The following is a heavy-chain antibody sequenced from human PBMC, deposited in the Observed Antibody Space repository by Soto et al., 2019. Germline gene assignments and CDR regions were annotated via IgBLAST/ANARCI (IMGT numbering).Heavy chain of an antibody. V-gene: IGHV3-48*03. CDR2: ISSSGSTI. CDR3: AKDQGPAAQNYGMDV. D-gene: IGHD6-6*01. Sequence: VQLVESGGGLVQPGGSLRLSCAASGFTFSSYEMNWVRQAPGKGLEWVSYISSSGSTIYYADSVKGRFTISRDNAKNSLYLQMNSLRAEDTAVYYCAKDQGPAAQNYGMDVWGQGTTVTVSS. J-gene: IGHJ6*02. CDR1: GFTFSSYE.